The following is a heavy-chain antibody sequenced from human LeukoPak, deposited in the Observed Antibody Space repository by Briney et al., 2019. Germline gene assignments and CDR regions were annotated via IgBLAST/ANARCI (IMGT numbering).Heavy chain of an antibody. J-gene: IGHJ4*02. CDR1: GFIFSSYW. Sequence: NPGGSLRLSCAASGFIFSSYWMNWVRQAPGKGLEWVANIKQDGSERYSVDSVKGRFTISRDNAKNSLYLQMNSLRAEDTAVYYCAKSSGELLYTAFDYWGQGTLVTVSS. CDR2: IKQDGSER. D-gene: IGHD1-26*01. CDR3: AKSSGELLYTAFDY. V-gene: IGHV3-7*01.